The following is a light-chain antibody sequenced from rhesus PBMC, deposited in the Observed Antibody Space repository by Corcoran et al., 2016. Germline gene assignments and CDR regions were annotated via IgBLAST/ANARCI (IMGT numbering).Light chain of an antibody. Sequence: ETVVTQSPATLSLSPGERATLSCRASQSVGSYLAWYQQKPGQAPRLLIYGACSRATGIPDRFSGSGSGTDFTLTISSLEPEDVGVYYCQQSSNLFTFGPGTKLDIK. CDR2: GAC. J-gene: IGKJ3*01. CDR3: QQSSNLFT. CDR1: QSVGSY. V-gene: IGKV3-24*04.